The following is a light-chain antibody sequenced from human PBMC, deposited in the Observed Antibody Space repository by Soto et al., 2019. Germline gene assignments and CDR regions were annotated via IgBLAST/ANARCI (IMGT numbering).Light chain of an antibody. CDR3: QQTYSFPHT. J-gene: IGKJ2*01. CDR2: GAS. V-gene: IGKV1-12*01. CDR1: ERIGSW. Sequence: DVQMTQTPSSVSASVGDRVTITCRASERIGSWLAWYQQKPGKAPKLLIYGASNLQGKVPSRFSGRGSETDFALTISSLQPEDFATYYCQQTYSFPHTFGQGTKVEIK.